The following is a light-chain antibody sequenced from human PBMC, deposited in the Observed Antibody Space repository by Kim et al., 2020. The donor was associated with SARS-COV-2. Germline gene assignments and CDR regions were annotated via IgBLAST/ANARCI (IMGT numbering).Light chain of an antibody. CDR2: GKN. Sequence: ALGQTGGSTCRGDSLRSSYASWYQQKPGQAPVLVIYGKNNRPSGIPDRFSGSSSGNTASLTITGAQAEDESDYYCNSRDSSGNHYVFGTGTKVTVL. J-gene: IGLJ1*01. CDR3: NSRDSSGNHYV. CDR1: SLRSSY. V-gene: IGLV3-19*01.